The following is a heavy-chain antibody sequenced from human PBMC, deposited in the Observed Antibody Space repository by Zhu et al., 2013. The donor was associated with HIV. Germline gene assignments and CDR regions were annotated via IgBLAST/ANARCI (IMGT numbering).Heavy chain of an antibody. CDR3: ARGHYYDSSGYYPPIDY. J-gene: IGHJ4*02. D-gene: IGHD3-22*01. CDR2: INPNSGGT. Sequence: QVQLVQSGAEVKKPGASVKVSCKASGYTFTGYYMHWVRQAPGQGLEWMGWINPNSGGTNYAQKFQGWVTMTRDTSISTAYMELSRLRSDDTAVYYCARGHYYDSSGYYPPIDYWGQGTLVTVSS. CDR1: GYTFTGYY. V-gene: IGHV1-2*04.